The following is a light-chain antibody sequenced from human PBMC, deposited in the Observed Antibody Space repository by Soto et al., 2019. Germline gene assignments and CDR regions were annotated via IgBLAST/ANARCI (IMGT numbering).Light chain of an antibody. Sequence: DTQMTQSPSTRSASVGDRVTITCRASEAIIPWLAWYQQKPGPAPKLLIYSSSILKSGVPTGFSGSGSGTEFTLTISRLQPDDFANYYCLQDNGSSLTFGQGTKGEIK. V-gene: IGKV1-5*01. CDR3: LQDNGSSLT. CDR2: SSS. J-gene: IGKJ1*01. CDR1: EAIIPW.